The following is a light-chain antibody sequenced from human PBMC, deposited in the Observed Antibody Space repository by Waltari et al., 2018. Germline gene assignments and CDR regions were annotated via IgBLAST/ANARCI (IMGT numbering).Light chain of an antibody. CDR1: QDIDNY. V-gene: IGKV1-33*01. J-gene: IGKJ4*01. CDR2: GAS. Sequence: DIQITQSPSSLPPSVGDRVTITCQASQDIDNYLNRYQQQQGKAPKLLIYGASNLAAGVPSRFSGSGSGTHYTLTITGLQPEDFATYYCQHYRDYLTFGSGTTVDIK. CDR3: QHYRDYLT.